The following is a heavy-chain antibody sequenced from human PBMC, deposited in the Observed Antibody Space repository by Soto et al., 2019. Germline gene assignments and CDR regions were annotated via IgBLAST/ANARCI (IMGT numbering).Heavy chain of an antibody. J-gene: IGHJ4*02. V-gene: IGHV1-46*01. D-gene: IGHD3-22*01. CDR3: ARDSHQPYYYDSSGYYGY. CDR2: INPSGGST. CDR1: GGTFSSYA. Sequence: ASVKVSCKASGGTFSSYAISWVRQAPGQGLEWMGIINPSGGSTSYAQKFQGRVTMTRDTSTSTVYMELSSLRSEDTAVYYCARDSHQPYYYDSSGYYGYWGQGTLVTVSS.